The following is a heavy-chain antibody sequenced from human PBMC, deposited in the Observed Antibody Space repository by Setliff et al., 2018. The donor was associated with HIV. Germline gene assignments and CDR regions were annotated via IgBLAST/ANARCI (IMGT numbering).Heavy chain of an antibody. CDR1: GGSVSDTSYY. CDR2: VYYSGGT. V-gene: IGHV4-39*07. J-gene: IGHJ3*02. Sequence: PSETLSLTCTVSGGSVSDTSYYWGWIRQPPGKGLEWLANVYYSGGTYYNPSLKSRVTISLDTSKNQFSLRLISVTAADTAVYYCARDGPAVRGVIIRPNAFDIWGQGTMVTVSS. D-gene: IGHD3-10*01. CDR3: ARDGPAVRGVIIRPNAFDI.